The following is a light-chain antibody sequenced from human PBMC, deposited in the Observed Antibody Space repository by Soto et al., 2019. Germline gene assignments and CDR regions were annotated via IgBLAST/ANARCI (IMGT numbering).Light chain of an antibody. Sequence: QSVLTQPPSVSGAPGQRVTISCTGSSSNIGAGYDVHWYQQLPGTAPKLLIYGNNNRPSGVPDRFSGSKSGTSASLAISGLQAEDEADYRCQSYDSSLSGSLFGGGTKLTVL. CDR1: SSNIGAGYD. V-gene: IGLV1-40*01. J-gene: IGLJ3*02. CDR3: QSYDSSLSGSL. CDR2: GNN.